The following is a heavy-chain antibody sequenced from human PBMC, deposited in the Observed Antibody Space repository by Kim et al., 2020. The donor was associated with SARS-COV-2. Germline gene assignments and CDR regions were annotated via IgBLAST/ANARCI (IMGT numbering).Heavy chain of an antibody. D-gene: IGHD3-3*01. V-gene: IGHV4-34*01. CDR3: ARGGIAILSNYYYGLDV. CDR2: INHSGST. CDR1: GESFTGYY. Sequence: SETLSLTCAVYGESFTGYYWSWIRQPPGAGLEWIGEINHSGSTEYNSFLKSRVTISRDTSKKQFSLRVKSVTAADTAVYYCARGGIAILSNYYYGLDVWGQGTSVTVSS. J-gene: IGHJ6*02.